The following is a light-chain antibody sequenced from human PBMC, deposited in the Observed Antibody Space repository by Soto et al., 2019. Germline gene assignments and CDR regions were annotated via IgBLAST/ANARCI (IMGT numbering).Light chain of an antibody. J-gene: IGLJ1*01. CDR3: CSYAGSSTHV. CDR1: SSDVGSSNL. Sequence: QSALTQPASVSGSPGQSITFSCTGTSSDVGSSNLVSWYQQHPGKAPKLLIYEVSKRPSGVSNRFSGSKSGNTASLTISGRQAEDEADYYCCSYAGSSTHVFGTGTKVTVL. V-gene: IGLV2-23*02. CDR2: EVS.